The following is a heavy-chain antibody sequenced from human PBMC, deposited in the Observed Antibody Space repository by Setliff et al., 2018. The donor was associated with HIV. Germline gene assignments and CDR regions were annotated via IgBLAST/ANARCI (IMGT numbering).Heavy chain of an antibody. CDR3: ARDDHYYDMGSILSDWYFDL. CDR2: IIPIFGTA. V-gene: IGHV1-69*13. J-gene: IGHJ2*01. D-gene: IGHD3-22*01. CDR1: GGTFSDNG. Sequence: ASVKVSCKASGGTFSDNGVTWVRQAPGQGLEWVGTIIPIFGTANYGQKLQGRVIITADESTNTVEMELSSLTSEDTAVYYCARDDHYYDMGSILSDWYFDLWGRGTLVTVSS.